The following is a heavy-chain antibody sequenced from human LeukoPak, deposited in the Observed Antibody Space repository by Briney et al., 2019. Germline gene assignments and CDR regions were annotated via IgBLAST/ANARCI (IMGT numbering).Heavy chain of an antibody. CDR1: GYIFTTYW. J-gene: IGHJ4*02. CDR2: IDPSNSQT. V-gene: IGHV5-10-1*01. Sequence: EESLKISCTGSGYIFTTYWISWVRQMPGKGLEWMGKIDPSNSQTHYTPSFQGHVTISTDKSSSTAYLQWTSVKASDTAMYYCARLSDYWGQGTLVTVSS. CDR3: ARLSDY.